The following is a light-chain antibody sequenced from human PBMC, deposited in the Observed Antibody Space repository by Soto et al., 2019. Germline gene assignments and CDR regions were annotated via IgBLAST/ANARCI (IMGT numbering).Light chain of an antibody. CDR2: GAS. CDR1: QSVSSSY. CDR3: QQYGSSPQIT. J-gene: IGKJ5*01. V-gene: IGKV3-20*01. Sequence: EIVLTQSPGTLSLSPGERATLSCRASQSVSSSYLAWYQQKPGQAPRLLTYGASSRATGIPDRFSGSGSGTDFTLTISRLEPEDFAVYYCQQYGSSPQITFGKGTRLEIK.